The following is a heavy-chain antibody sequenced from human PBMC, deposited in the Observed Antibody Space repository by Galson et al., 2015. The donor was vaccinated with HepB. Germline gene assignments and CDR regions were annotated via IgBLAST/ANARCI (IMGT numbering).Heavy chain of an antibody. D-gene: IGHD3-10*01. Sequence: VRQAPGQGLEWMGIINPSGGSTNYAQEFQGRVTMTRDTSTTTVYMELSSVTAADTAVYYCARGARRNGPGIYAPGEWGQGTLVTVSS. V-gene: IGHV1-46*01. CDR2: INPSGGST. CDR3: ARGARRNGPGIYAPGE. J-gene: IGHJ4*02.